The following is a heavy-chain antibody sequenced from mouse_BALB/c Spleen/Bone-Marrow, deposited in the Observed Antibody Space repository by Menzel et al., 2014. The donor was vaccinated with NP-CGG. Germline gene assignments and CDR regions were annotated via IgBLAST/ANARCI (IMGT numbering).Heavy chain of an antibody. Sequence: QVQLQQPGAELVKPGASVKLSCRTSGYTFINYYMFWVKQRPGQGLEWIGEINPNNGGTNFNEKFKTKATLTVDKSSSTAYMQLSSLTSEDSAVYYCTRLGNWARFGCWGQGTLVTVSA. D-gene: IGHD4-1*01. CDR3: TRLGNWARFGC. CDR1: GYTFINYY. V-gene: IGHV1S81*02. J-gene: IGHJ3*01. CDR2: INPNNGGT.